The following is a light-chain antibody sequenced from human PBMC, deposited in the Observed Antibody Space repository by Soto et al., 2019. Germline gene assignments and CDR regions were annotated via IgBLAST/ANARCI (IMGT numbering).Light chain of an antibody. CDR2: DAS. CDR1: QSINNW. V-gene: IGKV1-5*01. Sequence: DIQMTQSPSTLSASVGDRVTITCRASQSINNWLAWYQQKPGKAPNLLIYDASSLESGVPSRFNGSGSGTEFTLTISSLQLDDFATYFCQQYHSYRSFGQGTKLVIK. CDR3: QQYHSYRS. J-gene: IGKJ1*01.